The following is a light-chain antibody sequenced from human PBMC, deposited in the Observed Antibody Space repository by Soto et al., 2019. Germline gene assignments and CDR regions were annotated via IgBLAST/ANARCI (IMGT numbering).Light chain of an antibody. V-gene: IGKV3-20*01. CDR3: QQYGRSPLT. CDR1: QSVRNNY. J-gene: IGKJ4*01. CDR2: DAS. Sequence: EIVLTQSPDTLSLSPGERATLSCRASQSVRNNYLAWYQQKPGQAPRFLIYDASSRATGIPDRFSGSGSGTDFTLTISRLEPEDIAVYYCQQYGRSPLTCGGGTKVEIK.